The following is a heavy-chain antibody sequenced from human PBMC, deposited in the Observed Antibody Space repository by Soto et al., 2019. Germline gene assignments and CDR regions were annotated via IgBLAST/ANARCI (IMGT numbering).Heavy chain of an antibody. J-gene: IGHJ4*02. CDR3: ARERVLTWDYFDY. V-gene: IGHV4-31*03. CDR2: IYYSGST. Sequence: SEPLSLTCTVSGGSISSGGYYWSWIRQHPGKGLEWIGYIYYSGSTYYNPSLKSRVTISVDTSKNQFSLKLSSVTAADTAVYYCARERVLTWDYFDYWGQGTLVTVSS. CDR1: GGSISSGGYY. D-gene: IGHD1-26*01.